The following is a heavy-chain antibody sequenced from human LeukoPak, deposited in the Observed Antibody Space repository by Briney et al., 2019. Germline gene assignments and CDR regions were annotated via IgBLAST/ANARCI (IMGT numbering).Heavy chain of an antibody. CDR2: INPNSGGT. CDR1: GYTFTGYY. J-gene: IGHJ4*02. D-gene: IGHD3-10*01. CDR3: ARGPRILWFGESPRNPRDAYYFDY. Sequence: ASVKVSCKASGYTFTGYYMHWVRQAPGQGLEWMGWINPNSGGTNYAQKFQGWVTMTRDTSISTAYMELSRLRSDDTAVYYCARGPRILWFGESPRNPRDAYYFDYWGQGTLVTVSS. V-gene: IGHV1-2*04.